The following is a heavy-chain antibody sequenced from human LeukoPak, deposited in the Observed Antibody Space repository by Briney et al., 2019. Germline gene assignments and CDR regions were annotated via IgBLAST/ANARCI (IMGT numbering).Heavy chain of an antibody. J-gene: IGHJ1*01. V-gene: IGHV1-2*06. CDR3: ARSRSVSYPAEEYFQH. Sequence: DSVKVSCKASGYTFTGYYMHWVRQAPGQGLEWMGRINPNSGGTNYAQKFQGRVTMTRDTSISTAYMELSRLRSDDTAVYYCARSRSVSYPAEEYFQHWGQGTLVTVSS. CDR1: GYTFTGYY. CDR2: INPNSGGT. D-gene: IGHD1-26*01.